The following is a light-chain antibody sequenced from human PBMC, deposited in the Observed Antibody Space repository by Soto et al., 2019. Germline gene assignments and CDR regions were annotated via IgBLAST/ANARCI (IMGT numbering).Light chain of an antibody. CDR2: DAS. CDR3: QQRSYWPLT. CDR1: QSVDNH. J-gene: IGKJ1*01. V-gene: IGKV3-11*01. Sequence: EIVLAKSPAPLSLSPGERASLSCRASQSVDNHLAWYQQKPGQAPRLLIYDASNRATDIPARFSGSGSGTDFTLTINSLEPEDFVVYYCQQRSYWPLTFGQGTKVDIK.